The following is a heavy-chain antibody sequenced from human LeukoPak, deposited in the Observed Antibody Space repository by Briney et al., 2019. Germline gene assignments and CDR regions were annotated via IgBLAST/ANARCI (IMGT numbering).Heavy chain of an antibody. CDR1: GFTFSSYA. D-gene: IGHD2-2*01. CDR3: VKGYCSSTSCLIDY. V-gene: IGHV3-64D*06. Sequence: GGSLRLSCSASGFTFSSYAMHWVRQAPGKGLEYVSAISSNGGSTYYADSVKGRFTISKDNSKNTLYLQMSSLRAEDTAVYYCVKGYCSSTSCLIDYWGQGTLVTVSS. CDR2: ISSNGGST. J-gene: IGHJ4*02.